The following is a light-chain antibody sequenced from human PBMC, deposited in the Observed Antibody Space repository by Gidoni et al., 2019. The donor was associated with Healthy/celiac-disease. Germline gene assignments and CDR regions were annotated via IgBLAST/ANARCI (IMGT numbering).Light chain of an antibody. Sequence: ELVMTQSPATLSVSPGERATLSCRASQSVSSNLAWYQQKPGQAPRLLIDGASTRATGIPARFSGSGSGTEFTLTISSLQSEDFAVYYCQQYNNWPPYTFGQGTKLEIK. CDR1: QSVSSN. CDR3: QQYNNWPPYT. J-gene: IGKJ2*01. V-gene: IGKV3-15*01. CDR2: GAS.